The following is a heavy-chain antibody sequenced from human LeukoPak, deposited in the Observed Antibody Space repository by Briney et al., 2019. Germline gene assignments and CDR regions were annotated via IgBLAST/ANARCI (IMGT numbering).Heavy chain of an antibody. Sequence: SETLSLTCTVSGGSISSSSYYWGWIRQPPGKGLERIGSIYYSGSTYYNPSLKSRVTISVDTSKNQFSLKLSSVTAADTAVYYCASRLGYSSSDTVDPWGQGTLVTVSS. CDR3: ASRLGYSSSDTVDP. CDR2: IYYSGST. V-gene: IGHV4-39*01. J-gene: IGHJ5*02. CDR1: GGSISSSSYY. D-gene: IGHD6-13*01.